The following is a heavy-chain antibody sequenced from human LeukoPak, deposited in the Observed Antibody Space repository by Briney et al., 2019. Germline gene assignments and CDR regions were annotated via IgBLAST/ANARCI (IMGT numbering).Heavy chain of an antibody. Sequence: ASVKVSCKASGGTFSSYAISWVRQAPGQGLEWMGGIIPIFGTANYAQKFQGRVTMTRNTSISTAYMELSSLRSEDTAVYYCARVLTVWELGGGFDWFDPWGQGTLVTVSS. CDR3: ARVLTVWELGGGFDWFDP. J-gene: IGHJ5*02. V-gene: IGHV1-69*05. CDR1: GGTFSSYA. CDR2: IIPIFGTA. D-gene: IGHD1-26*01.